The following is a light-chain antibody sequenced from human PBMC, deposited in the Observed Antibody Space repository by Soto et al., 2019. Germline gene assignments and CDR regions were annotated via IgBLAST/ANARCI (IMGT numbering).Light chain of an antibody. V-gene: IGLV2-14*01. CDR2: EVN. Sequence: QSALTQPAAVSGSPGQSITVSCTGTGSDVGGNNYVSWYQQHPGKAPKLILYEVNNRPSGVSSRFSGSKSGNTASLAISGLQAEDEADSYCSSYTTSYTWVFGGGTQLTVL. CDR3: SSYTTSYTWV. J-gene: IGLJ3*02. CDR1: GSDVGGNNY.